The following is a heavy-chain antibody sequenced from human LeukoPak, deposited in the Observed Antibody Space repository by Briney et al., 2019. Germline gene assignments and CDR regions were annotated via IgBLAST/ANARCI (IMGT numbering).Heavy chain of an antibody. Sequence: ASVKLCCKAAGYTFTGYDMHWGRQAPGQGLGWMGWINPNSGGTNYAQKFQGRVTMTRDTSISTAYMELSRLRSDDTAVYYCAGGKWLRFDYWGQGTLVTVSS. CDR2: INPNSGGT. CDR1: GYTFTGYD. CDR3: AGGKWLRFDY. J-gene: IGHJ4*02. V-gene: IGHV1-2*02. D-gene: IGHD5-12*01.